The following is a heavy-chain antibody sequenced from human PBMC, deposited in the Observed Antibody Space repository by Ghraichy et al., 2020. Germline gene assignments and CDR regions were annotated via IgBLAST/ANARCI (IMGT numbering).Heavy chain of an antibody. CDR2: ISYDGGDK. Sequence: GGSLRLSCAASGFTFNNYPMHWVRQTPAKGLEWVARISYDGGDKAYADSVGGRFTISRDNSKNTLYLQMNSLRAEDMAVYYCAKDPAYNGSLFDWFDSWGQGTLVTVSS. V-gene: IGHV3-30*18. J-gene: IGHJ5*01. CDR1: GFTFNNYP. D-gene: IGHD1-26*01. CDR3: AKDPAYNGSLFDWFDS.